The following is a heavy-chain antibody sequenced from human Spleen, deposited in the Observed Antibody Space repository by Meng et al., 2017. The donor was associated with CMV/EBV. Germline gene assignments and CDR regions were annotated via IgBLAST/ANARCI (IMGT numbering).Heavy chain of an antibody. V-gene: IGHV3-30*04. Sequence: GESLKISCAASGFTFSSYAMHWVRQAPGKGLEWVAVISYDGSNKYYADSVKGRFTISRDNSKNTLYLQMNSLRAEDTAVYYCARSGLEMATVPIFFDSWGQGTLVTVSS. D-gene: IGHD5-24*01. CDR1: GFTFSSYA. CDR3: ARSGLEMATVPIFFDS. J-gene: IGHJ4*02. CDR2: ISYDGSNK.